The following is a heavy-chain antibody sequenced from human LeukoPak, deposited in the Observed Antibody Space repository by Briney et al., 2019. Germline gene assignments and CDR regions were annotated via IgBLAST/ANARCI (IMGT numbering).Heavy chain of an antibody. CDR2: ISYDGSNK. D-gene: IGHD3-16*02. CDR3: ARGTHYDYVWGSYPGDAFDI. V-gene: IGHV3-30*04. Sequence: GGSLRLSCAASGFTFSSYARHWLRQAPGKGLEGVAVISYDGSNKYYADSVKGRFTISRDNSKNTLYLQMNSLRAEDTAVYYCARGTHYDYVWGSYPGDAFDIWGQGTMVTVSS. J-gene: IGHJ3*02. CDR1: GFTFSSYA.